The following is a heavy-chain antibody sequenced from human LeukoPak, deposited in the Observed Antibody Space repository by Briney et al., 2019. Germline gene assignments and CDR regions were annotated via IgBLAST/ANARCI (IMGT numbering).Heavy chain of an antibody. J-gene: IGHJ1*01. CDR3: AKGPGAAVAKRYIQH. Sequence: GGSLRLSCAASGFTFGDYAMHWVRQAPGKGLEWVALISWDSGNSYYADSVKGRFTIARDNSKNSLSLQMNSLRPEDTALYYCAKGPGAAVAKRYIQHWGQGTLVTVSS. V-gene: IGHV3-43D*03. D-gene: IGHD6-19*01. CDR1: GFTFGDYA. CDR2: ISWDSGNS.